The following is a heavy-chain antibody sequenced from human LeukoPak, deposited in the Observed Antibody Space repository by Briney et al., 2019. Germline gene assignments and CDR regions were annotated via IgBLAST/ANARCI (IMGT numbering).Heavy chain of an antibody. Sequence: GASVKVSCKASGHTFTTYDFNWVRQAPGQGFEWMGWMNPKTGRTGFAQKFRGRFTMTRNISINTAYLEVTNLRFEDTALYYCVTGVPWDWGQGSLITVSS. CDR1: GHTFTTYD. V-gene: IGHV1-8*01. CDR2: MNPKTGRT. CDR3: VTGVPWD. J-gene: IGHJ4*02. D-gene: IGHD1-26*01.